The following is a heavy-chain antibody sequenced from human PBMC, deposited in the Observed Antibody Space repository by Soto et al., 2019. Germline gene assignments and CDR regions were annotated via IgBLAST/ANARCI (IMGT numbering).Heavy chain of an antibody. Sequence: SVTLSLTRAVDGGSLSCYDWSWNRQPTGKGLEWIGEINHSGSTNYNPSLKSRVTISVDTSKNQCPLKLSSVTAADTAVYYCARVGLRDGHGNDYWGQGTRVTVSS. J-gene: IGHJ4*02. V-gene: IGHV4-34*01. CDR1: GGSLSCYD. D-gene: IGHD3-10*01. CDR3: ARVGLRDGHGNDY. CDR2: INHSGST.